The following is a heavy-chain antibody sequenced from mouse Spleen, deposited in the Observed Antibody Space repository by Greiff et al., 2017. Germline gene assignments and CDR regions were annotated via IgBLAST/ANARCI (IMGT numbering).Heavy chain of an antibody. D-gene: IGHD1-2*01. CDR3: TRPWLDWYFDV. CDR1: GYTFTSYY. J-gene: IGHJ1*01. CDR2: INPSNGGT. V-gene: IGHV1S81*02. Sequence: QVQLQQPGAELVKPGASVKLSCKASGYTFTSYYMYWVKQRPGQGLEWIGGINPSNGGTNFNEKFKSKATLTVDKSSSTAYMQLSSLTSEDSAVYYCTRPWLDWYFDVWGAGTTVTVSS.